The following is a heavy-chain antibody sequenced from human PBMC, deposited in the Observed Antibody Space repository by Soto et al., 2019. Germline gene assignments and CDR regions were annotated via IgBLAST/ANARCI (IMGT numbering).Heavy chain of an antibody. V-gene: IGHV3-23*01. J-gene: IGHJ4*02. CDR3: AKDRTYYYDSSGYYYFDY. D-gene: IGHD3-22*01. CDR1: GFTFSSYA. Sequence: GGSLRLSCAASGFTFSSYAMSWVRQAPGKGLEWVSAISGSGGSTYYADSVKGRFTISRDNSKNTLYLQMNSLRAEDTAVYYCAKDRTYYYDSSGYYYFDYWGQGTLVTVSA. CDR2: ISGSGGST.